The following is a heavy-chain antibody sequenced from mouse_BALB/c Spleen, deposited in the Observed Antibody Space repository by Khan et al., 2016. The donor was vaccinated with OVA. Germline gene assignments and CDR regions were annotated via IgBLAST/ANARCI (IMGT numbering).Heavy chain of an antibody. CDR1: GYTFTSYW. Sequence: QMQLKQSGAELVKAGASVKMSCKASGYTFTSYWMHWVKQRLGQGLEWFAETNPTNGRTYYNEKFKSKATLTVDKSSSTAYMLLSGPTFEDSAVYYCARIKKIVATYFDYWGQGTTLTVSS. J-gene: IGHJ2*01. V-gene: IGHV1S81*02. D-gene: IGHD1-1*01. CDR3: ARIKKIVATYFDY. CDR2: TNPTNGRT.